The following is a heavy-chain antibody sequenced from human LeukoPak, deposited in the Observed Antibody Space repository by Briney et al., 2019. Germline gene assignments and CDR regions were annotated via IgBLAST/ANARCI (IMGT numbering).Heavy chain of an antibody. V-gene: IGHV3-48*01. D-gene: IGHD4-17*01. Sequence: GGSLRLSCAASEFTFTSYSMNWVRQAPGKGQELVSYISSTSSTIYYADSVKGRFTISRDNAQSSLYLQMNRLGAEDTAGYYCARHYYGDYYFDYWGQGTLVTVSS. CDR3: ARHYYGDYYFDY. CDR1: EFTFTSYS. J-gene: IGHJ4*02. CDR2: ISSTSSTI.